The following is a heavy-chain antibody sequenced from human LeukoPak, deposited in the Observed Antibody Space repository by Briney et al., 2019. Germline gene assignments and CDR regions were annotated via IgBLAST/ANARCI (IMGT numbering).Heavy chain of an antibody. Sequence: PSETLSLTCTVSGYSISSGYYWGWIRQPPGKGLEWIGSIYHSGSTYYNPSLKSRVTISVDTSKNQFSLKLSSVTAADTAVYYCARGVELLRSWELYLWGQGTLVTVSS. CDR2: IYHSGST. CDR3: ARGVELLRSWELYL. D-gene: IGHD1-26*01. CDR1: GYSISSGYY. V-gene: IGHV4-38-2*02. J-gene: IGHJ4*02.